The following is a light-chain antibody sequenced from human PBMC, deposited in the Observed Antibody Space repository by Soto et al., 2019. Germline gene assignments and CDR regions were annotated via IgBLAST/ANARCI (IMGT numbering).Light chain of an antibody. CDR2: AAS. Sequence: IVLTQSPATLSLSPGDRATLSCGASQGISSDYLAWYQQKPGLAPRLLIYAASSRATGISDRFSGSGSGADFTLTISRLEPEDFAVYYCHQYGTSPFSFGPGTKLDIK. V-gene: IGKV3D-20*01. CDR3: HQYGTSPFS. J-gene: IGKJ3*01. CDR1: QGISSDY.